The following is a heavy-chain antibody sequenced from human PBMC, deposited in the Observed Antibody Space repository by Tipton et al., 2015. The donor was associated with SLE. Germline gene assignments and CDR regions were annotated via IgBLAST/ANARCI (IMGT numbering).Heavy chain of an antibody. J-gene: IGHJ2*01. CDR2: IYYSGST. Sequence: GLVKPSETLSLTCTVSGGSISSYYWSWIRQPPGKGLEWIGYIYYSGSTNYNPSLKSRVTISVDTSKNQFSLKLSSVTAADTAVYYCAAQPVAGLWYFDLWGRGTLVTASS. D-gene: IGHD1-14*01. V-gene: IGHV4-59*01. CDR1: GGSISSYY. CDR3: AAQPVAGLWYFDL.